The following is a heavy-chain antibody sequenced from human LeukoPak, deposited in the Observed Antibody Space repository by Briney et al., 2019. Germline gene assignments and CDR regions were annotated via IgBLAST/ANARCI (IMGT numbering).Heavy chain of an antibody. D-gene: IGHD3-22*01. V-gene: IGHV4-31*03. CDR2: IYYSGST. Sequence: PSVTLSLTCTVSGGSISSGGYYWSWIRQHPGKGLEWIGYIYYSGSTYYNPSLKSRVTISVDTSKNQFSLKLSSVTAADTAVYYCARSRPPTGDYDSSGSFDYWGQGTLVTVSS. CDR1: GGSISSGGYY. J-gene: IGHJ4*02. CDR3: ARSRPPTGDYDSSGSFDY.